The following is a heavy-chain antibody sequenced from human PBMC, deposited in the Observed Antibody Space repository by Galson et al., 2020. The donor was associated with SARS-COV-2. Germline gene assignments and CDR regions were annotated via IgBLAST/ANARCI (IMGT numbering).Heavy chain of an antibody. J-gene: IGHJ5*02. Sequence: SETLSLTCAVYGGSFSGYYWSWIRQPPGKGLEWIGAINHSGSTNYNPSLKSRVTISVDTSKNQFSLKLSSVTAADTAVYYCARGRLYSSFYDPRGDWVDPGGQGTLGTVDS. CDR2: INHSGST. V-gene: IGHV4-34*01. CDR3: ARGRLYSSFYDPRGDWVDP. CDR1: GGSFSGYY. D-gene: IGHD6-6*01.